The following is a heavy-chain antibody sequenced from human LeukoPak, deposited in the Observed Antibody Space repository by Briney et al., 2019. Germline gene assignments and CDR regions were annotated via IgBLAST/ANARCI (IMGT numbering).Heavy chain of an antibody. CDR2: ISSSGSTI. D-gene: IGHD3-22*01. V-gene: IGHV3-11*01. J-gene: IGHJ4*02. Sequence: GGSLRLSCAASGFTFSDYYMSWIRQAPGKGLEWVSYISSSGSTIYYADSVKGRFTISMDNAKDSFYLQMNSLRAEDTAVYYCARARPTHYYDGSGYYNFFDYWGQGTLVTVSS. CDR1: GFTFSDYY. CDR3: ARARPTHYYDGSGYYNFFDY.